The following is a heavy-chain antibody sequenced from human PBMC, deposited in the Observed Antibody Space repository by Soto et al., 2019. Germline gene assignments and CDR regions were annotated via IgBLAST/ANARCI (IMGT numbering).Heavy chain of an antibody. Sequence: GGSLRLSCAASGFTFSNAWMNWVRQAPGKGLEWVGRIKSKTDGGTTDYAAPVKGRFTISRDDSKNTLYLQMNSLKTEDTAVYYCTMFDFWSGYSSGGYGMDVWGQGTTVTVSS. CDR3: TMFDFWSGYSSGGYGMDV. CDR2: IKSKTDGGTT. V-gene: IGHV3-15*07. CDR1: GFTFSNAW. J-gene: IGHJ6*02. D-gene: IGHD3-3*01.